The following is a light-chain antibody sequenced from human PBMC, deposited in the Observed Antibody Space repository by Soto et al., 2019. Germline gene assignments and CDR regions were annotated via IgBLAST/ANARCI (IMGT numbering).Light chain of an antibody. CDR2: EVS. V-gene: IGLV2-14*01. J-gene: IGLJ1*01. CDR3: SSYTSSSTPCV. CDR1: SSDVGGYNY. Sequence: VLTQPASVSGSPGQSITISCTGTSSDVGGYNYVSWYQQHPGKAPKLMIYEVSNRPSGVSNRFSGSKSGNTASLTISGLQAEDEADYYCSSYTSSSTPCVFGTGTKVTVL.